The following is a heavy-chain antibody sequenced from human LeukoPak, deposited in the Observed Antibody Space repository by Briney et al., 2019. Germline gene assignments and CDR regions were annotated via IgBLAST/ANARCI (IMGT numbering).Heavy chain of an antibody. V-gene: IGHV1-18*01. Sequence: ASVKVSCKASSYTFTTYGIGWVRQAPGQGLEWMGWINGYNGNTNYAQKFQGRVTMTTDTSTSTAYMELRSLRSDDTAVYYCARGFLEWLFFDYWGQGTLVTVSS. J-gene: IGHJ4*02. CDR1: SYTFTTYG. CDR3: ARGFLEWLFFDY. D-gene: IGHD3-3*01. CDR2: INGYNGNT.